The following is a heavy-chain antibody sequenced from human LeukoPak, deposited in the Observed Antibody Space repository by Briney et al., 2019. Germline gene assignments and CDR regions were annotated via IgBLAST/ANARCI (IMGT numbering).Heavy chain of an antibody. Sequence: GRSLRLSCAASGFTFDDYAMHWVRQAPGKGLEWVSGISWNSGSIGYADSVKCRFTISRDNAKNSLYLQMNSLRAEDTALYYCAKDFGRFGELLYSYWGQGTLVTVSS. CDR2: ISWNSGSI. CDR3: AKDFGRFGELLYSY. D-gene: IGHD3-10*01. CDR1: GFTFDDYA. J-gene: IGHJ4*02. V-gene: IGHV3-9*01.